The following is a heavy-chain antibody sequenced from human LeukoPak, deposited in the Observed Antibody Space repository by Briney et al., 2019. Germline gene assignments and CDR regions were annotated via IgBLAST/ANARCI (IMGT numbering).Heavy chain of an antibody. CDR1: RYTFTSYD. J-gene: IGHJ6*03. D-gene: IGHD3-16*02. CDR3: ARGRSDYVWGSYRFYYYMGV. V-gene: IGHV1-8*01. CDR2: MNPNSGNT. Sequence: ASVKVSCKASRYTFTSYDINWVRQATGQGLEWMGWMNPNSGNTGYAQKFQGRVTMTRNTSISTAYMELSSLRSEDTAVYYCARGRSDYVWGSYRFYYYMGVWGKGTTVTVSS.